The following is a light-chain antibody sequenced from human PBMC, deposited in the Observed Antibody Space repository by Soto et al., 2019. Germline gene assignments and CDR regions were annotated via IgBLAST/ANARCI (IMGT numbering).Light chain of an antibody. CDR1: SSDIGSYNF. V-gene: IGLV2-14*03. CDR3: TSWTTSTTMI. J-gene: IGLJ2*01. CDR2: DVN. Sequence: QSALTQPASVSGSPGQSITISCTGNSSDIGSYNFVSWYQQHPGKAPQLMLYDVNIRPSGVSNRFSGSKSCNTASLTISGLKAEDEDDYYCTSWTTSTTMIFGGGTKLTVL.